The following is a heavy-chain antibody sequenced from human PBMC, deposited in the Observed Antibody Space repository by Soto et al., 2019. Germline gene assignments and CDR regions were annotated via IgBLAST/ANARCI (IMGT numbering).Heavy chain of an antibody. Sequence: SETLSLTCTVSGGSISSYYWSWIRQPAGKGLEWIGRIYTSGSTNYNPSLKSRVTMSVDTSKNQFSLKLSSVTAADTAVYYCARDSYYDSSGYYYVLDYWGQGTLGTVSS. CDR3: ARDSYYDSSGYYYVLDY. CDR1: GGSISSYY. V-gene: IGHV4-4*07. D-gene: IGHD3-22*01. J-gene: IGHJ4*02. CDR2: IYTSGST.